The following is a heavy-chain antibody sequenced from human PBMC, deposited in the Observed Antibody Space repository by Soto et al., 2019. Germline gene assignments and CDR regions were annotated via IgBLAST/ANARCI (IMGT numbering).Heavy chain of an antibody. CDR3: ARDCSLGNRWCRWFDP. CDR1: GFTLSSYA. CDR2: ISSSSSNI. Sequence: EVQLAESGGGLVQPGGSLRLSCAASGFTLSSYAMNWVRQAPGKGLEWVSYISSSSSNIQYAGSVKGRFTISRDNAKNSLYLQMNSLRDYDTAVYFCARDCSLGNRWCRWFDPWGQGTLVTVSS. V-gene: IGHV3-48*02. D-gene: IGHD2-8*02. J-gene: IGHJ5*02.